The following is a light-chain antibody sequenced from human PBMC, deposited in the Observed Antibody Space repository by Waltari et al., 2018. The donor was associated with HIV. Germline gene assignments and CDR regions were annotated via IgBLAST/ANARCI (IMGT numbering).Light chain of an antibody. CDR3: QSYARSGVV. Sequence: NFMLTQPHSVSESPGKTIVISCTGSSGNIADNYVQWYQQRPGSAPTTVIYEDNQRHSGVPDRFSASIDSSSNSASLTISGLRPEDEADYSCQSYARSGVVFGGGTKLTVL. J-gene: IGLJ2*01. CDR1: SGNIADNY. V-gene: IGLV6-57*02. CDR2: EDN.